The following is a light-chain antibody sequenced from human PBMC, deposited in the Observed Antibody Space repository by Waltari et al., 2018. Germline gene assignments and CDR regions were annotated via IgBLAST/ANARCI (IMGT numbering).Light chain of an antibody. CDR1: SSNFGVDF. V-gene: IGLV1-40*01. J-gene: IGLJ3*02. Sequence: QSVLTQPPSVSGAPGQRVTISCTGSSSNFGVDFVQWYQQLPGTAPKLLSYENNKRPSGVSDRFSGSQSGTSASLTITGLQSEDEADYYCQSYDSRLSFRVFGGGTRLTVL. CDR2: ENN. CDR3: QSYDSRLSFRV.